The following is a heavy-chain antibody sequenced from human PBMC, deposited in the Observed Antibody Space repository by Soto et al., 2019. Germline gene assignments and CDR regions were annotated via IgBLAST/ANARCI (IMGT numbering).Heavy chain of an antibody. J-gene: IGHJ4*02. CDR1: GFTFSTYW. Sequence: GGSLRLSCAASGFTFSTYWMHWVRQVPGKGLVWVSRIGSDGRSTNYADSVKDRFTISRDNAKNTLYLQMNSLRGEDTAVYYCARDVSNSVDYWGQGTLVTVSS. V-gene: IGHV3-74*01. CDR3: ARDVSNSVDY. D-gene: IGHD4-4*01. CDR2: IGSDGRST.